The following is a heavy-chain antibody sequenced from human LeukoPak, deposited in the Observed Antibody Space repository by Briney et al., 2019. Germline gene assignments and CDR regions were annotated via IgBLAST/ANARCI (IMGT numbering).Heavy chain of an antibody. CDR1: GGTFSSYA. D-gene: IGHD3-22*01. V-gene: IGHV1-69*05. CDR3: ARFDSSGGNAFDI. J-gene: IGHJ3*02. CDR2: IIPIFGTA. Sequence: SVKVSCKASGGTFSSYAISWVRQAPGQGLEWMGGIIPIFGTANYAQKFQGRVTMTTDTSTSTAYMELRSLRSDDTAVYYCARFDSSGGNAFDIWGQGTMVTVSS.